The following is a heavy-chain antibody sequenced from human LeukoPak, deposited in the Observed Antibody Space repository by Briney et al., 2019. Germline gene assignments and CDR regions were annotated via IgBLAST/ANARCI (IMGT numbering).Heavy chain of an antibody. J-gene: IGHJ4*02. CDR2: IYPGDSDT. Sequence: GESLKISCKGSGYSFTSYWIGWVRQMPGKGLEWMGIIYPGDSDTRYSPSFQGQVTISADKSISTAYLQWSSLKASDTAMYYCARQGDSIAVAGTIDYWGQGTLVTVSS. CDR3: ARQGDSIAVAGTIDY. V-gene: IGHV5-51*01. D-gene: IGHD6-19*01. CDR1: GYSFTSYW.